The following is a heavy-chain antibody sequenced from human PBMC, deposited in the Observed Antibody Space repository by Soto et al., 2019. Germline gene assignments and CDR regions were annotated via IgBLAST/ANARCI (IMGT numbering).Heavy chain of an antibody. J-gene: IGHJ1*01. V-gene: IGHV2-5*02. Sequence: SGPTLVNPTQTLTLTCTFSGFSLSTSGVGVGWIRQPPGKALEWLALIYWDDDKRYSPSLKSRLTITKDTSKNQVVLTMTNMDPVDTATYYCAHLRRIAAAGRWVWYFQHWGQGTLVTLAS. CDR1: GFSLSTSGVG. CDR2: IYWDDDK. CDR3: AHLRRIAAAGRWVWYFQH. D-gene: IGHD6-13*01.